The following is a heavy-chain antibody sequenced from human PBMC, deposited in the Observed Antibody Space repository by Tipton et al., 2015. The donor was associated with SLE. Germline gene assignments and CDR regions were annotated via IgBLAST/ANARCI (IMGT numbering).Heavy chain of an antibody. J-gene: IGHJ4*02. CDR3: ARYYCTTTRCYYFDY. CDR2: LYYTGIT. V-gene: IGHV4-59*11. D-gene: IGHD2-2*01. CDR1: GGSISGHY. Sequence: TLSLTCTVSGGSISGHYWSWIRQPPGRGLEWIGYLYYTGITDYNPSLKSRVTISVDTSKNQFSLKLSSVTAADTAVYFCARYYCTTTRCYYFDYWGRGTLVTVSS.